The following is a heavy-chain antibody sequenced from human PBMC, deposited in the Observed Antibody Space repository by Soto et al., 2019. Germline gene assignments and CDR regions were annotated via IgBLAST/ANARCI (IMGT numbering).Heavy chain of an antibody. CDR2: IYHSGST. V-gene: IGHV4-4*02. J-gene: IGHJ6*02. CDR1: SGSISSSNW. Sequence: AETLFLTGAVSSGSISSSNWWSWVRQRPGKGLEWIGEIYHSGSTNYNPSLKNRVTISVDKSKNQFSLKLSSVTAADTAVYYCARGYSSSSSSYYGMDVWGQETTVTVSS. D-gene: IGHD6-6*01. CDR3: ARGYSSSSSSYYGMDV.